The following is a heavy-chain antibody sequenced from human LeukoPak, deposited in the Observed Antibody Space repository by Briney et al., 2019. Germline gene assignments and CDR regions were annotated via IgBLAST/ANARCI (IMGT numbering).Heavy chain of an antibody. CDR2: INPNSGGT. CDR1: GYTFTGYY. J-gene: IGHJ6*04. CDR3: ARGSMVRGPRIMDV. V-gene: IGHV1-2*04. Sequence: ASVKVSCKASGYTFTGYYMHWVRQAPGQGLEWMGWINPNSGGTNYAQKFQGWVTMTRDTSISTAYMELSRLRSGDTAVYYCARGSMVRGPRIMDVWGKGTTVTVSS. D-gene: IGHD3-10*01.